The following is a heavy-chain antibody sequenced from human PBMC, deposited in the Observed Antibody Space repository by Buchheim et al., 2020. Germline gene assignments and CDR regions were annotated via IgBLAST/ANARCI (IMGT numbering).Heavy chain of an antibody. V-gene: IGHV3-74*01. J-gene: IGHJ6*02. CDR3: ARDLGPYSSGWYWGATYYGIDV. Sequence: EVQLVESGGGLVQPGGSLRLSCAASGFTFSSYWMHWVRQAPGKGLVWVSRINSDGSSTSYADSVKGRFTISRDNAKNTLYLQMNSQRAEDTAVYYCARDLGPYSSGWYWGATYYGIDVWGQGTT. CDR2: INSDGSST. CDR1: GFTFSSYW. D-gene: IGHD6-19*01.